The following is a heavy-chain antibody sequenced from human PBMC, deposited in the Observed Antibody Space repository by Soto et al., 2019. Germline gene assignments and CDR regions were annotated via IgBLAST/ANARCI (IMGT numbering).Heavy chain of an antibody. CDR3: ARGFGYYQYFDY. CDR1: GGSISSSNW. CDR2: ILHSGSA. Sequence: QVQLQESGPGLVKPSGTLSLTCAVSGGSISSSNWWTWVRQPPGKGLEWIGEILHSGSANYNPSLKSRVTISVDKSKNQFSLRLSSGTAADTAVYYCARGFGYYQYFDYWGQGTLVTVSS. D-gene: IGHD3-22*01. J-gene: IGHJ4*02. V-gene: IGHV4-4*02.